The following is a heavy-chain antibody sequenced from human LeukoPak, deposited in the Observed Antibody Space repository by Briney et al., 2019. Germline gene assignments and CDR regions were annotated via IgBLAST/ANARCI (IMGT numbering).Heavy chain of an antibody. V-gene: IGHV3-23*01. J-gene: IGHJ1*01. CDR3: AKDGVRHYYDSSGYYPEYFQH. Sequence: GGSLRLSCAASGFTFSSYAMSWVRQAPGKGLEWVSAISGSGGSTYYADSVKGRFTISRDNSKNTLYLQMNSLRAEDTAVYYCAKDGVRHYYDSSGYYPEYFQHWGQGTLVTVSS. CDR1: GFTFSSYA. CDR2: ISGSGGST. D-gene: IGHD3-22*01.